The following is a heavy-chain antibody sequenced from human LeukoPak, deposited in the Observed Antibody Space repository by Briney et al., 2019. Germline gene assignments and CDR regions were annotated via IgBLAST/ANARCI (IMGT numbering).Heavy chain of an antibody. CDR3: ARDTAAGTKIFDY. CDR2: ISSSSSYI. J-gene: IGHJ4*02. Sequence: GGSLRLSCAASGFTFSSYAMSWVRQAPGKGLEWVSSISSSSSYIYYADSVEGRFTISRDNAKNSLYLQMNSLRAEDTAVYYCARDTAAGTKIFDYWGQGTLVTVSS. V-gene: IGHV3-21*01. D-gene: IGHD6-13*01. CDR1: GFTFSSYA.